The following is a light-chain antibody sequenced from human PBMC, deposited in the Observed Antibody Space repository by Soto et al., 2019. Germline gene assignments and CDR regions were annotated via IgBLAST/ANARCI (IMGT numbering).Light chain of an antibody. V-gene: IGKV3-15*01. CDR2: GAS. J-gene: IGKJ2*01. CDR3: QQYNFCPYT. CDR1: QSVSSN. Sequence: ELVMTQSPATLSVSPGESATLSCRASQSVSSNLAWYQQKPGQAPRLLIYGASTRATGIPAGFSGGGSGTEFPLTISRLQSEDFAVYYCQQYNFCPYTFGQGTKLEIK.